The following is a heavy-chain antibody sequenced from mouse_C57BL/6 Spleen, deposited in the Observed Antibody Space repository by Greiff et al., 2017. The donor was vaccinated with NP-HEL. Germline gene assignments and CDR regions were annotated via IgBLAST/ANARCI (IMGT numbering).Heavy chain of an antibody. J-gene: IGHJ2*01. CDR2: IYPGDGDT. CDR1: GYAFSSSW. V-gene: IGHV1-82*01. CDR3: ARWGGYFDY. Sequence: VQLQQSGPELVKPGASVKISCKASGYAFSSSWMNWVKQRPGKGLEWIGRIYPGDGDTNYNGKFNGKATLTADKSSSTAYMQLSSLTSEDSAVYFCARWGGYFDYWGQGTTLTVSS.